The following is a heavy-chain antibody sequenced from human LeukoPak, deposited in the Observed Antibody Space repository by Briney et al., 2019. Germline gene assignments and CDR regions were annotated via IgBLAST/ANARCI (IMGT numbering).Heavy chain of an antibody. CDR2: INHSGST. CDR3: ARAIKVDYIAAAGSHFDY. V-gene: IGHV4-34*01. CDR1: GGSFSGYY. D-gene: IGHD6-13*01. J-gene: IGHJ4*02. Sequence: KPSETLSLTCAVYGGSFSGYYWSWIRQPPGKGLEWIGEINHSGSTNYNPSLKSRVTISVDTSKNQFSLKLSSVTAADTAVYYCARAIKVDYIAAAGSHFDYWGQGTLVTVSS.